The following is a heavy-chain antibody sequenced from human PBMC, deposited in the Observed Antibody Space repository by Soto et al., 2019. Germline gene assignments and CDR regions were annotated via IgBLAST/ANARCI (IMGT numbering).Heavy chain of an antibody. V-gene: IGHV4-39*01. J-gene: IGHJ6*02. D-gene: IGHD2-2*01. Sequence: SETLSLTCTASGGSIYSGVYEWGWIRQTPTKGLDWIGSSYYNGHTHYSASLKSRVTITIDTSKNLFSLKLSSVTAADTAVYYCVRHPDIVGQCTFDSCHGAYNFGVDVWGQGTTVTVSS. CDR2: SYYNGHT. CDR1: GGSIYSGVYE. CDR3: VRHPDIVGQCTFDSCHGAYNFGVDV.